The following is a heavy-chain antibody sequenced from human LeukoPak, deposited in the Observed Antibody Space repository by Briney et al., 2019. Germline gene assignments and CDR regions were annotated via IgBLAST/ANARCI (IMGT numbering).Heavy chain of an antibody. CDR2: INPSGGST. D-gene: IGHD3-3*01. V-gene: IGHV1-46*01. CDR3: ARDRGITIFGVVIMAAYFDY. Sequence: GASVKVSCKXSGYTFTSYYMHWVRQAPGQGLEWMGIINPSGGSTSYAQKFQGRVTMTTDTSTSTAYMELRSLRSDDTAVYYCARDRGITIFGVVIMAAYFDYWGQGTLVTVSS. CDR1: GYTFTSYY. J-gene: IGHJ4*02.